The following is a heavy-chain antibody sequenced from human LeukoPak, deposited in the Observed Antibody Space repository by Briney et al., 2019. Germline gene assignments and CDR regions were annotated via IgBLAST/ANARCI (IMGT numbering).Heavy chain of an antibody. CDR3: TTSLPHVVDVTTSDGGN. D-gene: IGHD2-21*02. Sequence: GGSLRLSCAVSGFTFNTYTMHWVRQSPNKGLEWVAFVSHDGSNKLYADSVKGRFTISRDDSKNTLYLQMNSLRAEDTAVYYCTTSLPHVVDVTTSDGGNWGQGTLVTVSS. CDR2: VSHDGSNK. J-gene: IGHJ4*02. V-gene: IGHV3-30-3*01. CDR1: GFTFNTYT.